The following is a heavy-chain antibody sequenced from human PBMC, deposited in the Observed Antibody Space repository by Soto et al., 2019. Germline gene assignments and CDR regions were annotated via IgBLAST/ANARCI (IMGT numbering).Heavy chain of an antibody. J-gene: IGHJ4*02. CDR3: ARGSRGPGEVQYYFDY. CDR2: ISYDGSNK. V-gene: IGHV3-30-3*01. D-gene: IGHD3-10*01. CDR1: GFTFSSYA. Sequence: GGSLRLSCAASGFTFSSYAMHWVRQAPGKGLEWVAVISYDGSNKYYADSVKGRFTISRDNSKNTLYLQMNSLRAEDTAVYYCARGSRGPGEVQYYFDYWGQGTLVTVSS.